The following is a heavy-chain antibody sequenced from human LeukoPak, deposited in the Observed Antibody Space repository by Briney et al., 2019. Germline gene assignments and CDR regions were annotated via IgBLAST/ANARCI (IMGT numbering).Heavy chain of an antibody. D-gene: IGHD6-13*01. CDR1: GGTFSSYA. CDR3: ASIHSSSWYRFGWFDL. Sequence: VASVKVSCKASGGTFSSYAISWVRQAPGQGLEWMGGILPAFDTANYSQKFQARVTITADKSTSTAYMELHSLRSDDTAVYYCASIHSSSWYRFGWFDLWGQGTLVTVSS. J-gene: IGHJ5*02. V-gene: IGHV1-69*06. CDR2: ILPAFDTA.